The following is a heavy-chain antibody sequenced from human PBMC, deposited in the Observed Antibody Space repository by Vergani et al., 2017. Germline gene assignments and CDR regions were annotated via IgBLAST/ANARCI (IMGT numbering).Heavy chain of an antibody. J-gene: IGHJ4*02. D-gene: IGHD1-7*01. CDR1: GFTFSSYA. V-gene: IGHV3-30-3*01. CDR3: ARSWGGYNWNYAVDY. CDR2: ILYDGSNK. Sequence: QVQLVESGGGVVQPGRSLRLSCAASGFTFSSYAMHWVRQAPGKGLEWVAVILYDGSNKYYADSVKGRFTISRDNSKNTLYLQMNSLRAEDTAVYYCARSWGGYNWNYAVDYWGQGTLVTVSS.